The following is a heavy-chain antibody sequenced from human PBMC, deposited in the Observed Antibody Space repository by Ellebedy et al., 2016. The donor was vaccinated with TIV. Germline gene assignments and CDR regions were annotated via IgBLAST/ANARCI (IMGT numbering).Heavy chain of an antibody. CDR1: GFTFGDYA. D-gene: IGHD3-16*01. V-gene: IGHV3-49*03. CDR3: TRVWGMD. J-gene: IGHJ4*02. Sequence: GESLKISXTASGFTFGDYAMSWFRQAPGKGLEWVGFIRNKAYGGTTEYAASVKGRFILSRDDSKSIAYLQMNSLKSEDTAVYYCTRVWGMDWGQGTLVTVSS. CDR2: IRNKAYGGTT.